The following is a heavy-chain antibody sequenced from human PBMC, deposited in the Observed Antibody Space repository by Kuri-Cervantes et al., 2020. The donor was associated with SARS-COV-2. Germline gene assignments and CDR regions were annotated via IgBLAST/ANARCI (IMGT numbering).Heavy chain of an antibody. CDR2: INSGGET. D-gene: IGHD3-22*01. CDR3: ARGRPHYYDSSEEY. CDR1: GRSLRGYY. V-gene: IGHV4-34*01. Sequence: SESLSLTCVVNGRSLRGYYWHWIRQTPGKGLEWIGEINSGGETNYNPSLKSRVTIAVDSSKNHFFLTLDSMTGADTGVYYCARGRPHYYDSSEEYWGQGTPVTVSS. J-gene: IGHJ4*02.